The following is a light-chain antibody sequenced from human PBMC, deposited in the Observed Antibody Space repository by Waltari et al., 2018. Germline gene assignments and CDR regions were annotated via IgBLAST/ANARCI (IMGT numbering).Light chain of an antibody. CDR1: QSLLHSNGYNY. Sequence: EIVMTQSPLSLSVTPGEPASISCRSDQSLLHSNGYNYLDWYLQKPGQAPQLLIYLGSTRASGVPDRFSGSGSGTDFTLTINGLQPEDAAVYFCHQYYLTPWTFGQGTKLEIK. CDR3: HQYYLTPWT. J-gene: IGKJ1*01. V-gene: IGKV2-28*01. CDR2: LGS.